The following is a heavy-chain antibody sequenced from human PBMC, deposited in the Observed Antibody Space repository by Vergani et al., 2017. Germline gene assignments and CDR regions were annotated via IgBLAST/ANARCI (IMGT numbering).Heavy chain of an antibody. V-gene: IGHV3-33*01. CDR1: GFTFSSYG. CDR2: IWYNGSNK. Sequence: QVQLVESGGGVVQPGRSLRLSRAASGFTFSSYGMHWVRQAPGKGLEWVAVIWYNGSNKYYADYGKCRFTISRDNSKNRLYLQMNSLRAEDTAVYYCSSDSNLLDYYDGGGYYPGDYWGQGTLVTVSS. CDR3: SSDSNLLDYYDGGGYYPGDY. J-gene: IGHJ4*02. D-gene: IGHD3-22*01.